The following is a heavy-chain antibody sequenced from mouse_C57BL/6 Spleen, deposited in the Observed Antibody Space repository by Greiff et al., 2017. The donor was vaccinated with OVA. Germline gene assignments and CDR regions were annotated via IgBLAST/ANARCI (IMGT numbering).Heavy chain of an antibody. D-gene: IGHD2-4*01. V-gene: IGHV1-82*01. Sequence: QVQLKESGPELVKPGASVKISCKASGYAFSSSWMNWVKQRPGKGLEWIGRIYPGDGDTNYNGKFKGKATLTADKSSSTAYMQLSSLTSEDSAVYFCAREGGLRYYYAMDYWGQGTSVTVSS. CDR2: IYPGDGDT. CDR3: AREGGLRYYYAMDY. J-gene: IGHJ4*01. CDR1: GYAFSSSW.